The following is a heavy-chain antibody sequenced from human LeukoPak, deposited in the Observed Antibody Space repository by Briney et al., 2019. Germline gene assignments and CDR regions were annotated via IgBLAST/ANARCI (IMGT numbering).Heavy chain of an antibody. CDR1: GGSISSGSYY. V-gene: IGHV4-61*02. D-gene: IGHD3-10*01. Sequence: SETLSLTCTVSGGSISSGSYYWTWIRQPAGKGLEWIGRIYTSGSTNYNPSLKSRVSISVDRSKNQFSLKLSSVTAADTAVYYCAREHGSVRLDPWGQGTLVTVSS. CDR2: IYTSGST. CDR3: AREHGSVRLDP. J-gene: IGHJ5*02.